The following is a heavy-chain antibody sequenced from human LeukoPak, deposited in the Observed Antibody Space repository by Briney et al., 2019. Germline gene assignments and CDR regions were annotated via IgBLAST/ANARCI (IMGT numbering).Heavy chain of an antibody. J-gene: IGHJ6*02. CDR2: IYSGGST. CDR3: ARVEVGDSSGYLALYYYYGMDV. D-gene: IGHD3-22*01. Sequence: GGSLRLSCAASGFTVSSNCMSWVRQAPGKGLECVSVIYSGGSTYYADSVKGRFTISRDNSKNTLYLQMNSLRAEDTAVYYCARVEVGDSSGYLALYYYYGMDVWGQGTTVTVSS. CDR1: GFTVSSNC. V-gene: IGHV3-66*01.